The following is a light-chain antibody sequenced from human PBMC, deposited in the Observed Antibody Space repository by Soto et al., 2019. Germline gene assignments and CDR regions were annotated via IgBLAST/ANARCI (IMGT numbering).Light chain of an antibody. CDR1: QSVSSY. CDR3: QQRSNWPPVSFT. Sequence: EIVLTQSPATLSLSPGERATLSCRASQSVSSYLAWYQQKPGQAPRLLIYDASNRATGIPARFSGSGSGTDFTLTISSLEPEDFAVYYCQQRSNWPPVSFTFGPGTKVVIK. CDR2: DAS. V-gene: IGKV3-11*01. J-gene: IGKJ3*01.